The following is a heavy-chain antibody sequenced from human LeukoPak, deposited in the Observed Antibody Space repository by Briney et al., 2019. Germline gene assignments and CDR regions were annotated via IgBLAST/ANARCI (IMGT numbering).Heavy chain of an antibody. J-gene: IGHJ4*02. CDR3: ARGGIRWPKPFDY. Sequence: PGGSLRLSCTASGFTFSSYTMSWVRQASGKGLEWVSAVGGSGGSTYYADSVKGRFTISRDNSKNTLYLQMNNLRADETAVYYCARGGIRWPKPFDYWGQRSLVTVSP. D-gene: IGHD4-23*01. CDR1: GFTFSSYT. V-gene: IGHV3-23*01. CDR2: VGGSGGST.